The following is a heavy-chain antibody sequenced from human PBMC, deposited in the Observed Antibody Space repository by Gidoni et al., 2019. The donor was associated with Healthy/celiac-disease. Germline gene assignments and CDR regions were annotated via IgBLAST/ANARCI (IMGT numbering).Heavy chain of an antibody. CDR3: TRHYESTGYFDY. CDR1: GFTFSGSA. D-gene: IGHD1-1*01. J-gene: IGHJ4*02. Sequence: EVQLVESGGGLVQPGGSLKLSCAASGFTFSGSAMHWVRQASGKGLEWVGRIRSKANSYATAYAASVKGRFTISRDDSKNTAYLQMNSLKTEDTAVYYCTRHYESTGYFDYWGQGTLVTVSS. V-gene: IGHV3-73*02. CDR2: IRSKANSYAT.